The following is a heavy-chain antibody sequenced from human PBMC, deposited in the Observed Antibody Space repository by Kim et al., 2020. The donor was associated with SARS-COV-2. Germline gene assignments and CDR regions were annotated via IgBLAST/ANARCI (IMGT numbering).Heavy chain of an antibody. J-gene: IGHJ4*02. CDR3: ARQECTNGVCSLFDY. V-gene: IGHV1-2*02. D-gene: IGHD2-8*01. Sequence: QKFQGRVTMTRDTSISTAYMELSRLRSDDTAVYYCARQECTNGVCSLFDYWGQGTLVTVSS.